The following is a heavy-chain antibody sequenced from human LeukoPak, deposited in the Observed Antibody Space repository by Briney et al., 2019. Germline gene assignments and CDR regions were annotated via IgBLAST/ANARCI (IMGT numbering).Heavy chain of an antibody. Sequence: PSQTLSLTCTVSGGSISSGSYYWSWIRQPAGKGLERIGRIYTSGSTNYNPSLKSRATISVDTSKNQFSLKLSSVTAADTAVYYCARDLGGYEFDYWGQGTLVTVSS. CDR2: IYTSGST. CDR3: ARDLGGYEFDY. CDR1: GGSISSGSYY. V-gene: IGHV4-61*02. D-gene: IGHD5-12*01. J-gene: IGHJ4*02.